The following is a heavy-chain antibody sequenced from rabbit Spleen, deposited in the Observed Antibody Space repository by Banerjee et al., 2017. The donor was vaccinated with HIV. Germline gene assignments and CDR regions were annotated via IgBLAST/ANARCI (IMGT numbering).Heavy chain of an antibody. CDR2: IYTGSDTT. V-gene: IGHV1S45*01. Sequence: QEQLVESGGGLVQPEGSLTLTCTASGFSFSSSYYMYWVRQAPGKGLEWIGCIYTGSDTTWYASWAKGRFTISKTSSTTVTLEMTSLTVADTATYFCARDPNYASGHYIYSFWGQGTLVTVS. J-gene: IGHJ6*01. CDR3: ARDPNYASGHYIYSF. D-gene: IGHD1-1*01. CDR1: GFSFSSSYY.